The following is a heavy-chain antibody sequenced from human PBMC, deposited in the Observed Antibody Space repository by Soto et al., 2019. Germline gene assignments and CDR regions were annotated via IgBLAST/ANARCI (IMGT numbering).Heavy chain of an antibody. CDR3: ARLLRHKTYYYGSGSYSYGGMDV. CDR2: IYYSGST. V-gene: IGHV4-59*01. J-gene: IGHJ6*02. D-gene: IGHD3-10*01. Sequence: PSETLSLTCTVSGGSISSYYWSWIRQPPGKGLEWIGYIYYSGSTNYSPSLKSRVTISADTSKNQFSLKLSSVTAADTAVYYCARLLRHKTYYYGSGSYSYGGMDVWGQGITVTVSS. CDR1: GGSISSYY.